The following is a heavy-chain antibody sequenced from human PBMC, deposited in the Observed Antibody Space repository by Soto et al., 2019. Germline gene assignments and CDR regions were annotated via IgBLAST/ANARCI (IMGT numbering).Heavy chain of an antibody. V-gene: IGHV4-34*01. CDR1: GGSFSGYY. CDR2: INHSGST. J-gene: IGHJ4*02. D-gene: IGHD4-4*01. Sequence: SETLSLTCAVYGGSFSGYYWSWIRQPPGKGLEWIGEINHSGSTNYNPSLKSRVTISVDTSKNQFSLKLSSVTAADTAVYYCARHDYSNYVDDYWGQGTLVTVSS. CDR3: ARHDYSNYVDDY.